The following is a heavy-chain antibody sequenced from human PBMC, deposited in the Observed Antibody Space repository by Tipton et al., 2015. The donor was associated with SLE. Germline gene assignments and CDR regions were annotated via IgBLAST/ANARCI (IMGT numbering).Heavy chain of an antibody. CDR3: AREFSSDGDYTPDAFDI. CDR2: IYYTGST. D-gene: IGHD4-17*01. V-gene: IGHV4-31*03. J-gene: IGHJ3*02. Sequence: LRLSCTVSGDSIISGAYYWTWIRQHPGKGLEWIGYIYYTGSTSYNPTLKSRLTISLDTSQNQFSLKLSSVPASDPAVYYCAREFSSDGDYTPDAFDICGQRTMVSVS. CDR1: GDSIISGAYY.